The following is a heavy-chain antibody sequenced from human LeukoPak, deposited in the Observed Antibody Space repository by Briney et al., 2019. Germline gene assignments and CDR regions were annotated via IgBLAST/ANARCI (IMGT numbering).Heavy chain of an antibody. CDR2: IVVGSDDT. CDR1: GFTFTRSV. Sequence: SVKVSCKASGFTFTRSVVQWVRQARRQRLEWIGWIVVGSDDTNYAQKFQERVTITRDMSTNTASMELSSLRSEDTAVYYCATGYCTNGVCNGFDYWGQGTLVTVSS. CDR3: ATGYCTNGVCNGFDY. V-gene: IGHV1-58*01. J-gene: IGHJ4*02. D-gene: IGHD2-8*01.